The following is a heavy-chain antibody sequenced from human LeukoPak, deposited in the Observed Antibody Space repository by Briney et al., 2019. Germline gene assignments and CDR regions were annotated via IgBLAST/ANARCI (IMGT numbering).Heavy chain of an antibody. J-gene: IGHJ3*02. D-gene: IGHD6-19*01. CDR2: IGSSGRTI. V-gene: IGHV3-11*04. Sequence: PGRSLRLSCAASGFTFSDYYMSWIRPAPGKGLAWVSYIGSSGRTIYYADSVKGRFTISRDNAKNSLYLQMNSLRAEDTAVYYCARDGKAVAVAFDIWGQGTMVTVSS. CDR3: ARDGKAVAVAFDI. CDR1: GFTFSDYY.